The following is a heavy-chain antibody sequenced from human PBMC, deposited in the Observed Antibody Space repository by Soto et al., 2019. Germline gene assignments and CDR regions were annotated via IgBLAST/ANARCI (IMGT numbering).Heavy chain of an antibody. V-gene: IGHV3-30-3*01. CDR2: ISYDGSNK. CDR1: GFTFSSYA. Sequence: QVQLVESGGGVVQPGRSLRLSCAASGFTFSSYAMHWVRQAPGKGLEWVAVISYDGSNKYYADSVKGRFTISRDNSKNTLYLLMNSLRAEDTAVYYCARDLTDWGYSGSYYRDYYYYGMDVWGQGTTVTVSS. CDR3: ARDLTDWGYSGSYYRDYYYYGMDV. D-gene: IGHD1-26*01. J-gene: IGHJ6*02.